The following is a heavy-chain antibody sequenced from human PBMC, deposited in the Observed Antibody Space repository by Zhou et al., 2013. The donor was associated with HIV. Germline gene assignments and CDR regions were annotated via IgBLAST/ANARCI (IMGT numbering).Heavy chain of an antibody. CDR2: INPNSGGT. J-gene: IGHJ4*02. Sequence: QVQLVQSGAELKEPGASVKVSCKASGYTFTGYYMHWVRQAPGQGLEWMGWINPNSGGTKYAQKFQGRVTMTRDTSISTAYMELSRLRSDDTAVYYCARGPYDLVWGTHRYTIDYWGPGTQVTVSS. CDR1: GYTFTGYY. D-gene: IGHD3-16*02. V-gene: IGHV1-2*02. CDR3: ARGPYDLVWGTHRYTIDY.